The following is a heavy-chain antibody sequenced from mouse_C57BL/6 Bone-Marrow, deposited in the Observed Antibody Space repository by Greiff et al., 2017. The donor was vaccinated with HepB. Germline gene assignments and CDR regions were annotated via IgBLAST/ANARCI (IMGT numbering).Heavy chain of an antibody. J-gene: IGHJ4*01. V-gene: IGHV5-6*01. CDR3: ARRGTAQANYYAMDY. CDR1: GFTFSSYG. CDR2: ISSGGSYT. D-gene: IGHD3-2*02. Sequence: EVHLVESGGDLVKPGGSLKLSCAASGFTFSSYGMSWVRQTPDKRLEWVATISSGGSYTYYPDSVKGRFTISRDNAKNTLYLQMSSLKSEDTAMYYCARRGTAQANYYAMDYWGQGTSVTVSS.